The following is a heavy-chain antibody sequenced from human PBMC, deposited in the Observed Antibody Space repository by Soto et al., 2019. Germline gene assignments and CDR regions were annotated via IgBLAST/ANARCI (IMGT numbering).Heavy chain of an antibody. Sequence: QVQLVESGGGVVQPGRSLRLSCAASGFTFSSYAMHWVRQAPGKGLEWVAVISYDGSNKYYADSVKGRFTISRDNSKNTLYLKMNSLRAEDTAVYYCARDSDYDFWSGYYGSLQDSFAYWGQGTLVTVSS. CDR3: ARDSDYDFWSGYYGSLQDSFAY. J-gene: IGHJ4*02. D-gene: IGHD3-3*01. CDR1: GFTFSSYA. CDR2: ISYDGSNK. V-gene: IGHV3-30-3*01.